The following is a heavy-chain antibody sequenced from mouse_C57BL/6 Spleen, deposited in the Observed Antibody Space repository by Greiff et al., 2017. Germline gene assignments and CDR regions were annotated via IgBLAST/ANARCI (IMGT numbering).Heavy chain of an antibody. V-gene: IGHV5-9*01. D-gene: IGHD1-1*01. CDR2: ISGGGGNT. J-gene: IGHJ2*01. Sequence: EVKLVESGGGLVKPGGSLKLSCAASGFTFSSYTMSWVRQTPEKRLAWVATISGGGGNTYYPDSVKGRFTISRDNAKNTLYLQMSSLRSEDTALYYCARRGYGSSFDYWGQGTTLTVSS. CDR3: ARRGYGSSFDY. CDR1: GFTFSSYT.